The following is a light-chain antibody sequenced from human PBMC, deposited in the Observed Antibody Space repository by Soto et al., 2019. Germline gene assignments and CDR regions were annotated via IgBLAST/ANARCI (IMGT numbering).Light chain of an antibody. CDR3: QHLNSYPIT. CDR2: EVS. CDR1: QSISSY. V-gene: IGKV1-9*01. Sequence: DIQVTQSPSSLSASVGDRVTITCRASQSISSYLNWYQQKPGKAPKLLIYEVSTLHSGVPSRFSGSGSGTDFTLTISSLQPEDFATYYCQHLNSYPITFGQGTRLEIK. J-gene: IGKJ5*01.